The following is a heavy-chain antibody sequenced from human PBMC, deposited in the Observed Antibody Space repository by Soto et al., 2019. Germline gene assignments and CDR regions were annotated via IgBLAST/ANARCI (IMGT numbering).Heavy chain of an antibody. V-gene: IGHV3-30-3*01. D-gene: IGHD2-21*01. CDR3: ARESLGKPPYGGEQGGYFDY. CDR2: ISYGGSNK. CDR1: GFTFSSYA. Sequence: PGGSLRLSCAASGFTFSSYAMHWVRQAPGKGLERVAVISYGGSNKYYADSVKGRFTISRDNSKNTLYLQMNSLRAEDTAVYYCARESLGKPPYGGEQGGYFDYWGQGTLVTVSS. J-gene: IGHJ4*02.